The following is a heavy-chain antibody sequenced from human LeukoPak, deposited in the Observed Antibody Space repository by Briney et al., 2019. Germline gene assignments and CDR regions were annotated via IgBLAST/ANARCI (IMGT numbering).Heavy chain of an antibody. V-gene: IGHV1-69*01. CDR2: IIPIFGTA. CDR1: GGTFSSYA. CDR3: ARGRTRGYDILTGYYTPVDY. Sequence: SSVKVSCKASGGTFSSYAISWVRQAPGQGLEWMGGIIPIFGTANYAQKFQGRVTITADESTSTAYMELSGLRSEDTAVYYCARGRTRGYDILTGYYTPVDYWGQGTLVTVS. D-gene: IGHD3-9*01. J-gene: IGHJ4*02.